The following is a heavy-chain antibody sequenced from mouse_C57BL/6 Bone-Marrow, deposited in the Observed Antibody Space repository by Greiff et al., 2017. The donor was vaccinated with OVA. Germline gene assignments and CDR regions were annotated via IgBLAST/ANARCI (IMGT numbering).Heavy chain of an antibody. CDR2: INPSTGGT. CDR1: GYSFTGYY. V-gene: IGHV1-42*01. CDR3: ARYLLWSYYYAMDY. D-gene: IGHD2-10*01. Sequence: VQLKQSGPELVKPGASVKISCKASGYSFTGYYMNWVKQSPEKSLEWIGEINPSTGGTTYNQKFKAKATLTVDKSSSTAYMQLKSLTSEDSAVYYCARYLLWSYYYAMDYWGQGTSVTVSS. J-gene: IGHJ4*01.